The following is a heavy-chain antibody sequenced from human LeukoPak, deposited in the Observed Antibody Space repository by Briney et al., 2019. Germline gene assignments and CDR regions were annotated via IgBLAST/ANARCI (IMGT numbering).Heavy chain of an antibody. CDR2: INHSGSN. D-gene: IGHD2-15*01. CDR1: GGSFRGYY. J-gene: IGHJ4*02. CDR3: ATGKYYCSCGTCAPPLDS. Sequence: SETLSLTCAVDGGSFRGYYWTWVRQPPGKGLEWIGEINHSGSNIYNPSLKSRVTMSVDTTKNQVSLKMTSLTAADTAVYYCATGKYYCSCGTCAPPLDSWGQGTLVIVSS. V-gene: IGHV4-34*01.